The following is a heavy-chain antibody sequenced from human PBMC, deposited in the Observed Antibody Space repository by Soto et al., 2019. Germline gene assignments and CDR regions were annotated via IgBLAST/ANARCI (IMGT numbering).Heavy chain of an antibody. CDR3: SHMWVGKFDH. D-gene: IGHD1-26*01. CDR2: IYWDDDQ. CDR1: GVSLSTGGVG. Sequence: PTLVNPTQTLTLTCNVSGVSLSTGGVGVGWIRQPPGKALEWLALIYWDDDQRSSPSLKSRLTITKDTSKNQVVLTMTNMALEDTATYLCSHMWVGKFDHWGQGTLVTVAS. V-gene: IGHV2-5*02. J-gene: IGHJ4*02.